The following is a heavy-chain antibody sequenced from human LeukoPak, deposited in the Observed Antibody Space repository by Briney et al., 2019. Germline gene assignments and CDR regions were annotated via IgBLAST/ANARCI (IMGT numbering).Heavy chain of an antibody. CDR3: AKGVVPAASRWFDP. V-gene: IGHV3-23*01. Sequence: GGSLRLSCAASGFTFSSYAMHWVRQAPGKGLEWVSAISGSGGSTYYADSVKGRFTISRNNSKNTLYLQMNSLRAEDTAVYYCAKGVVPAASRWFDPWGQGTLVTVSS. D-gene: IGHD2-2*01. J-gene: IGHJ5*02. CDR1: GFTFSSYA. CDR2: ISGSGGST.